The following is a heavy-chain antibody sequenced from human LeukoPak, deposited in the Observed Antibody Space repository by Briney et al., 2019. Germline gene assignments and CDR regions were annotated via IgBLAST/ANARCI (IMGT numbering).Heavy chain of an antibody. J-gene: IGHJ4*02. CDR3: ARARYSDF. CDR2: IEEDGSEK. CDR1: GFTFSNYW. V-gene: IGHV3-7*01. Sequence: GGSLRLSCVASGFTFSNYWMTWVRQAPGKGLEWVANIEEDGSEKNYADSVKGRFTISRDNAKNSLYLQMNSLRGEDTAVYYCARARYSDFWGQGTLVTVSS.